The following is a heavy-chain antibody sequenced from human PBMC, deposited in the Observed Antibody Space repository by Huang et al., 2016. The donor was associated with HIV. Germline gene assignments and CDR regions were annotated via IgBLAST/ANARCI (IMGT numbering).Heavy chain of an antibody. CDR1: GFIFSNYG. CDR2: ISDDGSNK. J-gene: IGHJ1*01. CDR3: ALKGDSSGWEYFRH. D-gene: IGHD6-19*01. V-gene: IGHV3-30*03. Sequence: QVQLVESGGGVVQPGRSLRLSCAASGFIFSNYGMHWVRQAPGKGLEWVALISDDGSNKYYTDAVKGRFSISRDKSKNTLYLQMNSLRAEDTAVYYCALKGDSSGWEYFRHWGQGTLVTVSS.